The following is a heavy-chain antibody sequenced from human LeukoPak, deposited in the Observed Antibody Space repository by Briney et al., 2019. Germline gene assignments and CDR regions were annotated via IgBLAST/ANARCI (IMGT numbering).Heavy chain of an antibody. CDR1: GGSISSGGYY. Sequence: TLSLTCTVSGGSISSGGYYWSWIRQHPGKGLEWIGYIYYSGSTYYNPSLKSRVTISVDTSKNQFSLKLSSVTAADTAVYYCAKDVAREYYYGSGSYRFYYYGMDVWGQGTTVTVSS. J-gene: IGHJ6*02. CDR2: IYYSGST. CDR3: AKDVAREYYYGSGSYRFYYYGMDV. V-gene: IGHV4-31*03. D-gene: IGHD3-10*01.